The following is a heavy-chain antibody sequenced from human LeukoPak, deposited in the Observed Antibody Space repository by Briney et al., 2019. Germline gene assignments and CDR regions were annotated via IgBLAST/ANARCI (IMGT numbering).Heavy chain of an antibody. J-gene: IGHJ6*02. Sequence: GGSLRLSCAASGFTFSDSWMSWVRQAPGKGLEWVANMNQDGSAKGYVDSVKDRFTVSRDNARNSLYLQMSSLRPEDTAVYYCATYTHWVAGDVWGQGTTVTVSS. CDR2: MNQDGSAK. D-gene: IGHD3-16*01. CDR1: GFTFSDSW. CDR3: ATYTHWVAGDV. V-gene: IGHV3-7*01.